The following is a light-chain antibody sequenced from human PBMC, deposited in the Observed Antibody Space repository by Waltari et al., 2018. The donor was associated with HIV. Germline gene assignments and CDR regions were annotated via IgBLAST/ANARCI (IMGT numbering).Light chain of an antibody. CDR3: QQYGSSPRT. CDR1: QTVSSNY. J-gene: IGKJ1*01. CDR2: GAS. Sequence: EIVLTQSPGTLYLSPGERATLSCRASQTVSSNYLAWYHQKPGQAPRLLIYGASSRATGIPDRFSGSVSGTEFTLTISRLEPEDFAVYYCQQYGSSPRTFGQGTRVEIK. V-gene: IGKV3-20*01.